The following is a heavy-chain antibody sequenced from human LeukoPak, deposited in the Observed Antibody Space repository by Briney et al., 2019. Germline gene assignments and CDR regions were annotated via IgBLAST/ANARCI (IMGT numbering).Heavy chain of an antibody. CDR2: IYTSGST. CDR1: GGSVSSYY. J-gene: IGHJ5*02. Sequence: SETLSLTCTVSGGSVSSYYWSWIRQTAGKGLEWIGRIYTSGSTNYNPSLKSRVTMSVDTSKNQFSLKLSSVTAADTAVYYCARDIVVVPAAGFDPWGQGTLVTVSS. D-gene: IGHD2-2*01. CDR3: ARDIVVVPAAGFDP. V-gene: IGHV4-4*07.